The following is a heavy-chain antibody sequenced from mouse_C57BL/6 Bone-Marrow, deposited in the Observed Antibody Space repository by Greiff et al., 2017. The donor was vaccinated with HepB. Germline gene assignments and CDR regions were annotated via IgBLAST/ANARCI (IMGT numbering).Heavy chain of an antibody. D-gene: IGHD2-14*01. CDR3: ARKHRGYYAMDY. V-gene: IGHV1-54*01. CDR2: INPGSGGT. Sequence: QVHVKQSGAELVRPGTSVKVSCKASGYAFTNYLIEWVKQRPGQGLEWIGVINPGSGGTNYNEKFKGKATLTADKSSSTAYMQLSSLTSEDSAVYFCARKHRGYYAMDYWGQGTSVTVSS. J-gene: IGHJ4*01. CDR1: GYAFTNYL.